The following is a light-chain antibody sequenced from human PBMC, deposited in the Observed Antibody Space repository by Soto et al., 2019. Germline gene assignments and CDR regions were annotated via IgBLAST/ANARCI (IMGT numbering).Light chain of an antibody. J-gene: IGKJ4*01. CDR3: QQYGFSLIA. Sequence: EIVMTQSPATLSVSPGERTTLSCRASQSVGNNLAWYQQKPGQAPRLLIYGAYTRATGIPARFSGSGSGTDFTLTISSLQSEDFAVYYCQQYGFSLIAFGGGTKVEI. CDR1: QSVGNN. V-gene: IGKV3-15*01. CDR2: GAY.